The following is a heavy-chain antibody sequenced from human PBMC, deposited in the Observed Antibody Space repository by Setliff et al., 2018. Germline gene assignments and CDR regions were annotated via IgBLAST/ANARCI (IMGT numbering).Heavy chain of an antibody. D-gene: IGHD3-3*01. J-gene: IGHJ3*02. CDR3: ARRSNLGATIFSGAFDI. V-gene: IGHV4-38-2*02. CDR2: LSDSGST. CDR1: GSSISSGYY. Sequence: SETLSLTCTVSGSSISSGYYWGWVRQPPGKGLEWLGTLSDSGSTYYNPSFKGRVTISVDTSKNQFSLKLSSVTAADTAVYYCARRSNLGATIFSGAFDIWGQGTMVTVSS.